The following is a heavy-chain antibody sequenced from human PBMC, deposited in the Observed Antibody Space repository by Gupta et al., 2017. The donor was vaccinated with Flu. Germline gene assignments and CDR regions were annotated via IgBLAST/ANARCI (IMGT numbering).Heavy chain of an antibody. CDR2: IWYDGSTD. Sequence: FPLSTYGMYWVRQSPGKGLEWVAIIWYDGSTDKYADSVTGRFTVTRDNSKNMLYLQMNDLRPEDTGVYFCARDGFGHYLDYWGQGTPVTVSS. CDR1: FPLSTYG. D-gene: IGHD3-16*01. CDR3: ARDGFGHYLDY. J-gene: IGHJ4*02. V-gene: IGHV3-33*07.